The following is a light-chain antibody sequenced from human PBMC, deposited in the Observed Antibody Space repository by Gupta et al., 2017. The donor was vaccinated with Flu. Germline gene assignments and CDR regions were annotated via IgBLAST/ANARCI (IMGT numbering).Light chain of an antibody. CDR3: QQTDSVPWT. CDR2: AAS. J-gene: IGKJ1*01. V-gene: IGKV1-39*01. Sequence: PSSLSASVGDRVTITCRASHSISNYLNWYQQKPGKGPKVLIYAASSVQSGVPSRFSGSGAGTYFTLTISRLQPEDFATYYCQQTDSVPWTFGQGTKVEIK. CDR1: HSISNY.